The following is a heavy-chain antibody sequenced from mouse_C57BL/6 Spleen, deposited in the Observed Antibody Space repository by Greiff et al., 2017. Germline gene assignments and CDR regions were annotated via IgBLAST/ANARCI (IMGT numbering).Heavy chain of an antibody. CDR3: ARRLGRGPFDY. V-gene: IGHV1-50*01. D-gene: IGHD4-1*01. CDR2: IDPSDSYT. J-gene: IGHJ2*01. CDR1: GYTFTSYW. Sequence: QVQLQQSGAELVKPGASVKLSCKASGYTFTSYWMQWVKQRPGQGLEWIGEIDPSDSYTNYNQKFKGKATLTVDTSSSTAYMQLSSLTSEDSAVYYCARRLGRGPFDYWGQGTTLTVSA.